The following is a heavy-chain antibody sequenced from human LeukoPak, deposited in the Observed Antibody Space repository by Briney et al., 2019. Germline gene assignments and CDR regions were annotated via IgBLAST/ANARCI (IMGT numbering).Heavy chain of an antibody. V-gene: IGHV3-23*01. J-gene: IGHJ3*02. CDR1: GFTFTSYA. Sequence: GGSLRLSCAASGFTFTSYAMTWVRQAPGKGLEWVSGISGNGGTTYYADSVKGRFTISRDNSKNTLYLQMNSLRAEDTAVYYCANGYCSGGSCYSRFFDAFDIWGQGTIVTVSS. CDR2: ISGNGGTT. D-gene: IGHD2-15*01. CDR3: ANGYCSGGSCYSRFFDAFDI.